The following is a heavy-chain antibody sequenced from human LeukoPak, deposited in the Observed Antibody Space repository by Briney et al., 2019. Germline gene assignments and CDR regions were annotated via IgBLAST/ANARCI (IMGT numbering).Heavy chain of an antibody. V-gene: IGHV3-21*04. J-gene: IGHJ6*02. CDR2: ISSSSSYI. D-gene: IGHD4-17*01. CDR3: AKSTTVTKNYYGMDV. Sequence: GGSLRLSCAASGFTFSSYSMNWVRQAPGKGLEWVSSISSSSSYIYYADSVKGRFTISRDNSKNTLYLQMNSLRAEDTAVYYCAKSTTVTKNYYGMDVWGQGTTVTVSS. CDR1: GFTFSSYS.